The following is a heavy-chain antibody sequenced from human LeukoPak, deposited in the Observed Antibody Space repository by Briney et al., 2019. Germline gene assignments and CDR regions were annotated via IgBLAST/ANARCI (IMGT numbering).Heavy chain of an antibody. CDR3: ARVPLRIRYYDWPGAFDI. CDR1: GFTFSSYW. V-gene: IGHV3-7*04. D-gene: IGHD3-9*01. Sequence: PSGGSLRLSCEASGFTFSSYWMSWVRQAPGQGLEWVAHRREDGSEKYYVDSVKGRFIISRDNAKSSLFLRMDSLGVEDTAVYFCARVPLRIRYYDWPGAFDIWGQGTMVTVSS. J-gene: IGHJ3*02. CDR2: RREDGSEK.